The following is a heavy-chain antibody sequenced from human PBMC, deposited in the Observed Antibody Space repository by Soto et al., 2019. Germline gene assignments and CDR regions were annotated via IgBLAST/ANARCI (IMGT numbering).Heavy chain of an antibody. J-gene: IGHJ5*02. CDR3: ARAPRSSWYAP. D-gene: IGHD6-13*01. CDR1: GYTFTSYG. Sequence: QVQLVQSGAEVKKPGASVKVSCKASGYTFTSYGISWVRQAPGQGLEWMGWISAYNGNTNYAQKLQGRVNMTTDTPTSTAYKELRSLRSDDAAVYYCARAPRSSWYAPWGQGTLVTVSS. V-gene: IGHV1-18*01. CDR2: ISAYNGNT.